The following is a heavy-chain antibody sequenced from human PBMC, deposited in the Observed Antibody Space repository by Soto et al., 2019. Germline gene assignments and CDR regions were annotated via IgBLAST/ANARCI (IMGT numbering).Heavy chain of an antibody. V-gene: IGHV3-33*01. D-gene: IGHD3-22*01. J-gene: IGHJ6*02. CDR2: IWYDGSNK. CDR3: ARVPYYYDSSGHYMDV. CDR1: GFTFSSCG. Sequence: GGSLRLSCAASGFTFSSCGMHWVRQAPGKGLEWVAVIWYDGSNKYYADSVKGRFTISRDNSKNTLYLQMNSLRAEDTAVYYCARVPYYYDSSGHYMDVWGQGTTVTVSS.